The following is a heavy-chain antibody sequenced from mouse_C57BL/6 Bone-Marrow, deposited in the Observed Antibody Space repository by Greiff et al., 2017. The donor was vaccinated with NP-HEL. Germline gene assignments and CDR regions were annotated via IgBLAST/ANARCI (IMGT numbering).Heavy chain of an antibody. CDR1: GYTFTDYN. V-gene: IGHV1-18*01. CDR2: INPNNGGT. J-gene: IGHJ2*01. CDR3: ARRGVQRLYYFDY. D-gene: IGHD1-2*01. Sequence: VQLKQSGPELVKPGASVKIPCKASGYTFTDYNMDWVKQSHGKSLEWIGDINPNNGGTIYNQKFKGKATLTVDKSSSTAYMELRSLTSEDTAVYYCARRGVQRLYYFDYWGQGTTLTVSS.